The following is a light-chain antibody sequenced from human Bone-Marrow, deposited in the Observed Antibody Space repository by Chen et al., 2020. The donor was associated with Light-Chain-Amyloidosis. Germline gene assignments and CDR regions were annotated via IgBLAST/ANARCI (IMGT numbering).Light chain of an antibody. CDR1: SSNIGRNY. CDR2: LNG. J-gene: IGLJ3*02. V-gene: IGLV1-47*01. CDR3: AAWDDSLAGWV. Sequence: QSVLTQPPSASGTPGQRVTISCSGSSSNIGRNYVYWYQQLPGTAPKLLIFLNGQRSSGVPDRFSGSKSGTSGSLAIRGLQSDDEADYFCAAWDDSLAGWVFGGGTKLTVL.